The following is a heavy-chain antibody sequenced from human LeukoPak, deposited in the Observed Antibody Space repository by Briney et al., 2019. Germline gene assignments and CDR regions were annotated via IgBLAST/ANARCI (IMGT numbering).Heavy chain of an antibody. CDR1: GGSISSYY. CDR3: ASFGLGHDAFDI. V-gene: IGHV4-59*08. Sequence: KPSETLSLTCTVSGGSISSYYWSWIRQPPGKGLEWIGYIYYSGSTNYNPSLKSRVTISVDTSKNQFSLKLSSVTAVDTAVYYCASFGLGHDAFDIWGQGTMVTVSS. CDR2: IYYSGST. J-gene: IGHJ3*02. D-gene: IGHD3/OR15-3a*01.